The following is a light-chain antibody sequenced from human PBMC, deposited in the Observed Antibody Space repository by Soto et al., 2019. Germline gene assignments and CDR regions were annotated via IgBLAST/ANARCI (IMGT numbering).Light chain of an antibody. CDR1: QSVRSN. J-gene: IGKJ3*01. Sequence: DIVMTQSPATLSVSPGERASISCRASQSVRSNLAWYQQKPGQAPRLLIYAASTGATGIPARFSGSGSGTEFSLSISSVQSEDFALYYCQQYNNWPFTFGPGTKVDIK. V-gene: IGKV3-15*01. CDR3: QQYNNWPFT. CDR2: AAS.